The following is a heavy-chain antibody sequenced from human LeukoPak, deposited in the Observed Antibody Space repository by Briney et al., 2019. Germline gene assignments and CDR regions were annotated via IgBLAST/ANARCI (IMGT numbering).Heavy chain of an antibody. CDR1: GGSISSGGYY. V-gene: IGHV4-61*08. J-gene: IGHJ6*03. Sequence: SETLSLTCTVSGGSISSGGYYWSWIRQPPGKGLEWIGYGYYSGSTNYDPSLKSRVTISVDTSKNQFSLKLSSVTAADTAVYYCARSADRVVRGAPPYYYYYVDVWGKGTTVTVSS. CDR3: ARSADRVVRGAPPYYYYYVDV. D-gene: IGHD3-10*01. CDR2: GYYSGST.